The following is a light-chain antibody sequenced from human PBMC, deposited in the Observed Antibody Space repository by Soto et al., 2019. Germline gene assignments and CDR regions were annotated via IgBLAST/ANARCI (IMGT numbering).Light chain of an antibody. Sequence: EIVVTQSPGTVSLSPGERATLSCRASQSVTSSYLAWYQQKPGQAPRLLIYGASSRATGIPDRFSGSGSGTDFTLTISRLEPEDFAVYYCQQYGSSSITFGQVTLLEIK. J-gene: IGKJ5*01. CDR1: QSVTSSY. V-gene: IGKV3-20*01. CDR2: GAS. CDR3: QQYGSSSIT.